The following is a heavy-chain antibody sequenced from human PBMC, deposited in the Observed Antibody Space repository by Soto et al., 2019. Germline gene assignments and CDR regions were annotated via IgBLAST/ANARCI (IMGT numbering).Heavy chain of an antibody. D-gene: IGHD2-2*01. CDR1: GFTFSNYA. CDR2: LSYDGSNQ. Sequence: PGRSLRLSCAASGFTFSNYAMHWVRQGPGTGLEWVDFLSYDGSNQFYADSVKGRFTISRDTATNTLYLQENSLRHEDTAVYYCAKDSVPASPTPFYFDFWGQGTLVTVSS. CDR3: AKDSVPASPTPFYFDF. J-gene: IGHJ4*02. V-gene: IGHV3-30*18.